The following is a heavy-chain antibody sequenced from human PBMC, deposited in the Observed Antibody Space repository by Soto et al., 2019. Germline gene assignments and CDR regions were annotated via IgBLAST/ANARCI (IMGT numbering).Heavy chain of an antibody. CDR3: ARDISVADAFDI. CDR2: IHYSGST. D-gene: IGHD6-19*01. V-gene: IGHV4-31*03. J-gene: IGHJ3*02. CDR1: GGSISSGGYY. Sequence: PWETLSLTCTVSGGSISSGGYYWSWIRQHPGKGLEWIGYIHYSGSTYYNPSLKSRVIISLDTSKNEFSLKLNSVTAADTAVYYCARDISVADAFDIWGQGTMVTVSS.